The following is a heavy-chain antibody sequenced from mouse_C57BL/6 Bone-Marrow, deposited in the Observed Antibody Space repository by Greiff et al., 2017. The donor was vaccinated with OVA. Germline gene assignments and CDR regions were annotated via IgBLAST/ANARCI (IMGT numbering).Heavy chain of an antibody. J-gene: IGHJ3*01. D-gene: IGHD4-1*01. V-gene: IGHV1-18*01. CDR1: GYTFTDYN. CDR2: INPNNGGT. Sequence: EVKLQESGPELVKPGASVKIPCKASGYTFTDYNMDWVKQSHGKSLEWIGDINPNNGGTIYNQKFKGKATLTVDKSSSTAYMELRSLTSEDTAVYYCARAPQLTGTGFAYWGQGTLVTVSA. CDR3: ARAPQLTGTGFAY.